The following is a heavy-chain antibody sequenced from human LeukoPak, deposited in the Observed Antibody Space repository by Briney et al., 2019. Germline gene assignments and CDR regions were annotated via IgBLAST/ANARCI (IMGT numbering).Heavy chain of an antibody. D-gene: IGHD4-11*01. Sequence: GGSLRLSCAASGFTFSNYAMSWVRQAPGKGLEWVSTISNSGDATYYADSVKGRFTISRDNSKNTLYLQMNSLRAEDTAVYYCARDRIYTNYYFDSWGLGTLVTVSS. CDR3: ARDRIYTNYYFDS. CDR1: GFTFSNYA. V-gene: IGHV3-23*01. CDR2: ISNSGDAT. J-gene: IGHJ4*02.